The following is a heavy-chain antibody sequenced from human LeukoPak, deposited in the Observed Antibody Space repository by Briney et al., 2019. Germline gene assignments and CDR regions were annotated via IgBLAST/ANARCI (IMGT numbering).Heavy chain of an antibody. J-gene: IGHJ4*02. Sequence: SVKVSCKASGYTFTDYYMHWVRQAPGQGLEWMGGIIPIFGTTNYAQKFQGRVTITADESTSTAYMELSSLRSEDTAVYYCARDAFRGNLPLWGQGTLVTVSS. D-gene: IGHD3-10*01. CDR1: GYTFTDYY. CDR3: ARDAFRGNLPL. V-gene: IGHV1-69*13. CDR2: IIPIFGTT.